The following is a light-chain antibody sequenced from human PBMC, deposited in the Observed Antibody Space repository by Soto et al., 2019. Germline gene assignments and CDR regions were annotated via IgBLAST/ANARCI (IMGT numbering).Light chain of an antibody. CDR1: SANIGAGYD. J-gene: IGLJ2*01. CDR3: QSYDSSLSVVV. Sequence: QSVLTQPPSVSGAPGQRITISCTGSSANIGAGYDVHWYQHLPGTAPKLLIYGNSNRPSGIPDRFSGSKSGTSASLAITGLQAEDEADYYCQSYDSSLSVVVFGGRTKLTVL. CDR2: GNS. V-gene: IGLV1-40*01.